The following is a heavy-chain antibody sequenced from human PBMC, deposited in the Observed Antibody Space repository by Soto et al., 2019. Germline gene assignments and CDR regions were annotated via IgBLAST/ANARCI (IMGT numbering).Heavy chain of an antibody. J-gene: IGHJ4*02. D-gene: IGHD3-22*01. CDR2: ISYDGSNK. Sequence: QVQLVESGGGVVQPGRSLRLSCAASGFTFSSYGMHWVRQAPGKGLEWVAVISYDGSNKYYAVSVKGRFTISRDNSKNTLYLQMNSLRAEDTAVYYCAKSRGGYSYYFDYWGQGTLVTVSS. V-gene: IGHV3-30*18. CDR3: AKSRGGYSYYFDY. CDR1: GFTFSSYG.